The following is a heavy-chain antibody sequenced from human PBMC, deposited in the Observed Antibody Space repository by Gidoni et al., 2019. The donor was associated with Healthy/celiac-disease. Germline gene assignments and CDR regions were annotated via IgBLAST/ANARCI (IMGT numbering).Heavy chain of an antibody. CDR2: ISWNSGSI. Sequence: EVQLVESGGGLVQPGRSLRLSCAASAFPFDYYAMHWVRQAPGKGLEWVSGISWNSGSIGYADSVKGRFTISRDNAKNSLYLQMNSLRAEDTALYYCAKARPAWVAATCLDCWGQGTLVTVSS. CDR3: AKARPAWVAATCLDC. V-gene: IGHV3-9*01. CDR1: AFPFDYYA. D-gene: IGHD6-19*01. J-gene: IGHJ4*02.